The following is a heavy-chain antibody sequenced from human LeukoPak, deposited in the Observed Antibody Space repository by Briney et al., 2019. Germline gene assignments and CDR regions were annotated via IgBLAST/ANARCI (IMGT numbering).Heavy chain of an antibody. J-gene: IGHJ4*02. D-gene: IGHD1-26*01. CDR3: ARRLEYSGSKGVFDY. Sequence: SGGSLRLSYAVSGFTVSSNYMTWVRQAPGKGLEWVSIIYSGGSTSYADSVKGRFTISRDSSKNTLYLQMNSLRAEDTALYYCARRLEYSGSKGVFDYWGQGTLVTVSS. CDR2: IYSGGST. CDR1: GFTVSSNY. V-gene: IGHV3-66*01.